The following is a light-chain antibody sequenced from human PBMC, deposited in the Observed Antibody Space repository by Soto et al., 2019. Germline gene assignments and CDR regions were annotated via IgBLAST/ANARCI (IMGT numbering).Light chain of an antibody. CDR2: AAS. CDR3: QQSYSTPPFT. CDR1: QSISSY. J-gene: IGKJ5*01. V-gene: IGKV1-39*01. Sequence: DIPMTQSPSSLSASVGDRVTITCRASQSISSYLNWYQQKPGKAPKLLIYAASSLQSGVPSRFSGSGSGTDFTLTISSLQPEDCATYYGQQSYSTPPFTFGQGTRLEIK.